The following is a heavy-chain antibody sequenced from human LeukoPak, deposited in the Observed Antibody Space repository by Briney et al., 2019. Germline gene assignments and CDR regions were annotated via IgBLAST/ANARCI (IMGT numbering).Heavy chain of an antibody. CDR2: IAIDGINK. CDR3: GRGFSNWSLDY. D-gene: IGHD6-13*01. J-gene: IGHJ4*02. CDR1: GFTLSSYA. V-gene: IGHV3-30-3*01. Sequence: QPGGSLRLSCAASGFTLSSYAIHWVRQAPGKGLEWVAVIAIDGINKYYADSVKGRVTLSRDNSKNTVYLQMSSLRVVDTGVYYCGRGFSNWSLDYWGQGTLITVSS.